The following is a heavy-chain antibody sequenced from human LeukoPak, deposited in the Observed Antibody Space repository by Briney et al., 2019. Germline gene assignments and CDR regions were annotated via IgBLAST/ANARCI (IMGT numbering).Heavy chain of an antibody. D-gene: IGHD3/OR15-3a*01. CDR3: ARDGRYYYYMDV. CDR2: INPKSGDT. CDR1: GYTLIDYY. J-gene: IGHJ6*03. Sequence: ASVKVSCKASGYTLIDYYMHWLRQAPGQGLEWMGWINPKSGDTKYAEKFQGRVIITRDTSISTAYLELGRLRSDDTAVYYCARDGRYYYYMDVWGKGTTVTISS. V-gene: IGHV1-2*02.